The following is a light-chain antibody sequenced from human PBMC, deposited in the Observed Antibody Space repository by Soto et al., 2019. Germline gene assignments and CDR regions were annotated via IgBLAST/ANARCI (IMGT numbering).Light chain of an antibody. J-gene: IGKJ1*01. CDR2: DAS. CDR3: QQYNNWPRT. V-gene: IGKV3-11*01. CDR1: QSVNSY. Sequence: EIVLTQSPATLSLSPGERATLSCRASQSVNSYLAWYQQRPGQAPRLLIYDASNSATGIPARFSGSGSGTDFTLTISSLEPEDFAVYYCQQYNNWPRTFGQGTKVDIK.